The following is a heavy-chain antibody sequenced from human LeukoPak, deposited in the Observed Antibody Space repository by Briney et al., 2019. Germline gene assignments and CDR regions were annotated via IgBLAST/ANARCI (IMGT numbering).Heavy chain of an antibody. CDR2: VYHSGST. V-gene: IGHV4-38-2*02. D-gene: IGHD3-3*01. CDR1: GYAISSGYY. CDR3: GSQKEWSLTEYHFDY. Sequence: PSETLSLTCTVSGYAISSGYYCGWIRQPPRKGLEWIGSVYHSGSTSYNPSLKSRVTISMDKSKNQFSLKLTAVTAADTAVYYCGSQKEWSLTEYHFDYWGQGTLVTVSS. J-gene: IGHJ4*02.